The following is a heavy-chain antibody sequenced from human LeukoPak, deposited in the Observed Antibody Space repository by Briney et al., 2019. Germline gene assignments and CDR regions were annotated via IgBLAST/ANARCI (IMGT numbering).Heavy chain of an antibody. J-gene: IGHJ4*02. CDR2: TYYRSNWYN. CDR1: GHTISSNSAA. CDR3: ARADWNVSFDY. Sequence: SQTLSLTCAISGHTISSNSAAWHWLRQSPSRGLECLGRTYYRSNWYNDYAVSVKSLITINPDTSKNQFSLQLNSVTPEDTAVYYCARADWNVSFDYWGQGTLVTVSS. D-gene: IGHD1-1*01. V-gene: IGHV6-1*01.